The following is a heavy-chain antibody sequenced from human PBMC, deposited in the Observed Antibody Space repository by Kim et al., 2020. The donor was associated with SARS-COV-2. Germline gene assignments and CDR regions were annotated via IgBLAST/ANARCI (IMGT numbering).Heavy chain of an antibody. V-gene: IGHV3-9*01. J-gene: IGHJ4*02. D-gene: IGHD6-13*01. Sequence: GGSLRLSCAASGFTFDDYAMHWVRQAPGKGLEWVSGISWNSGSIGYADSVKGRFTISRDNAKNSLYLQMNSLRAEDTALYYCAKDMRGYQQLVTSPFDYWGQGTLVTVSS. CDR1: GFTFDDYA. CDR3: AKDMRGYQQLVTSPFDY. CDR2: ISWNSGSI.